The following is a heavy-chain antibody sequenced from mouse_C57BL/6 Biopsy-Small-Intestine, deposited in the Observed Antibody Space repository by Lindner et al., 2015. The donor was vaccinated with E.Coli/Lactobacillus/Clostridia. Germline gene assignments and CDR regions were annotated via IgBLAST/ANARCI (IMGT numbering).Heavy chain of an antibody. CDR3: ARRSTAQAAFDY. CDR2: INPGSGGT. V-gene: IGHV1-54*01. Sequence: VQLQESGAELVRPGTSVKVSCKASGYAFTNYLIEWVKQRPGQGLEWIGVINPGSGGTNYNEKFKGKATLTADKSSSTAYMQLSSLTSEDSAVYFCARRSTAQAAFDYWGQGTTLTVSS. D-gene: IGHD3-2*02. J-gene: IGHJ2*01. CDR1: GYAFTNYL.